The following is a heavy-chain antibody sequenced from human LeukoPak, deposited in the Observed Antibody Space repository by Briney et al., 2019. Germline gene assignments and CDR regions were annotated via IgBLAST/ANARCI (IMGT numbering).Heavy chain of an antibody. CDR1: GFTLSNCA. Sequence: GGSLRLSCADSGFTLSNCAMDWVRQASGKGLEWVGRIRNKANSYATASAASVKGRFTISRDDSKNTAYLQMNSLKTEDTAVYYCTRVSDSSGYSFDYWGQGTLVTVSS. CDR2: IRNKANSYAT. J-gene: IGHJ4*02. CDR3: TRVSDSSGYSFDY. D-gene: IGHD3-22*01. V-gene: IGHV3-73*01.